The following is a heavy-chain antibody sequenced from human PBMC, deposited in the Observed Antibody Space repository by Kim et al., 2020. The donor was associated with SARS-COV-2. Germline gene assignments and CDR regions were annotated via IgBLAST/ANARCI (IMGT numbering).Heavy chain of an antibody. CDR3: ARLLWEANIERRFDP. CDR2: IHYSGSI. Sequence: SETLSLTCTVSGGSISSSSYFWGWIRQPPGKGLEWIGSIHYSGSIYYNPSLKSRVTISVDTSKNHFSLKLSSVTAADTAVYYCARLLWEANIERRFDPWGQGTLVAVSS. D-gene: IGHD5-12*01. J-gene: IGHJ5*02. V-gene: IGHV4-39*02. CDR1: GGSISSSSYF.